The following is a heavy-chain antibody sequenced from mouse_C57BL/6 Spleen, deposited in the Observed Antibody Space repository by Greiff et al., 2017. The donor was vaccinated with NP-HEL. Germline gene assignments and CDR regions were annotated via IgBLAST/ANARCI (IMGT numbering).Heavy chain of an antibody. J-gene: IGHJ3*01. Sequence: VQLQQSGAELMKPGVSVKLSCKATGYTFTGYWIEWVKQRPGHGLEWIGVILPECGSASYNEKFKGKATFTADTSSNTAYMQLISLTTEDSAIYYCAKDPRLAWFAYWGQGTLVTVSA. V-gene: IGHV1-9*01. CDR1: GYTFTGYW. D-gene: IGHD1-3*01. CDR2: ILPECGSA. CDR3: AKDPRLAWFAY.